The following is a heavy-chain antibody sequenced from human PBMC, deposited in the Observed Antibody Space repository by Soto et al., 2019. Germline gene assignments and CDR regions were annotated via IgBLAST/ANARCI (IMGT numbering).Heavy chain of an antibody. J-gene: IGHJ6*02. Sequence: GGSLRLSCAASGFTFSSYAMSWVRQAPGKGLEWVSAISGSGGSTYYADSVKGRFTISRDNAKNSLYLQMNSLRAEDTAVYYCARAQRQWELPSFYYGMDVWGQGTTVTVSS. D-gene: IGHD1-26*01. CDR1: GFTFSSYA. CDR3: ARAQRQWELPSFYYGMDV. V-gene: IGHV3-23*01. CDR2: ISGSGGST.